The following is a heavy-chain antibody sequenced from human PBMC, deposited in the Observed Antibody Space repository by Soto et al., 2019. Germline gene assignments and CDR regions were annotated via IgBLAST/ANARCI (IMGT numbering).Heavy chain of an antibody. CDR3: ARLAARPGYYYYYGMDV. CDR1: GYNFSNYW. D-gene: IGHD6-6*01. Sequence: GESLKISCKGSGYNFSNYWISWVRQMPGKGLEWMGKIDPSDSYINYSPPFQGHVTISVDKSITTAHVEWRSLKASDTAIYYCARLAARPGYYYYYGMDVWGQGTTVTVSS. CDR2: IDPSDSYI. J-gene: IGHJ6*02. V-gene: IGHV5-10-1*01.